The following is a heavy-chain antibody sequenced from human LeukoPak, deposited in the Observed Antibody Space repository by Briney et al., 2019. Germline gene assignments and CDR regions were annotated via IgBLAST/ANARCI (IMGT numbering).Heavy chain of an antibody. CDR2: ISGSGGRT. Sequence: GGSLRLSCAASGFTSSSYAMSWVRQAPGKGLEWVSAISGSGGRTSYADSVKGRFTISRDNSKNTLYLQMNSLRAEDTAVYYCAKDRVKGPPPPYFDYWGQGTLVTVSS. CDR1: GFTSSSYA. V-gene: IGHV3-23*01. CDR3: AKDRVKGPPPPYFDY. J-gene: IGHJ4*02. D-gene: IGHD2-21*01.